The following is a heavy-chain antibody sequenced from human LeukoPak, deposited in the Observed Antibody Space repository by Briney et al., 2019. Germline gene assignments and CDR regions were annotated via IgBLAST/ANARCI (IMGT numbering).Heavy chain of an antibody. V-gene: IGHV4-34*01. CDR1: GGSFSGYC. J-gene: IGHJ4*02. CDR2: INHSGST. D-gene: IGHD3-16*01. CDR3: ARGSVVGLGY. Sequence: PSETLSLTCAVYGGSFSGYCWSWIRQPPGKGLEWIGEINHSGSTNYNPSLKSRVTISVDTSKNQFSLKLTSVTAADTAVYYCARGSVVGLGYWGQGTLVTVSS.